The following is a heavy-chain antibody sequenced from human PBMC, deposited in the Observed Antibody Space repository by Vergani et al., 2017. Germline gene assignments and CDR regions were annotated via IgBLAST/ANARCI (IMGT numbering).Heavy chain of an antibody. D-gene: IGHD3-16*02. CDR2: ISSSSSYI. V-gene: IGHV3-21*04. Sequence: EVQLVESGGGLVKPGGSLRLSCAASGFTFSSYSMNWVRQAPGKGLEWVSSISSSSSYIYYADSVKGRFTISRDNSKNTLYLQMNSLRAEDTSVYYCANLGDYIWGSYRFDSYFDYGGQGTLVTVSS. CDR1: GFTFSSYS. J-gene: IGHJ4*02. CDR3: ANLGDYIWGSYRFDSYFDY.